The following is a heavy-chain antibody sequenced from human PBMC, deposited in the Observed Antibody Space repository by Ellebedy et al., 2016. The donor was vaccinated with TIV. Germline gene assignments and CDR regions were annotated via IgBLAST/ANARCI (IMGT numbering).Heavy chain of an antibody. CDR3: ARDLPYGDYGLDY. V-gene: IGHV3-11*06. Sequence: GESLKISCAASGFTFSDYYMSWIRQAPGKGLEWVSYISSSSSYTNYADSVKGRFTISRDNAKNSLYLQMNSLRAEDTAVYYCARDLPYGDYGLDYWGQGTLVTVSS. CDR1: GFTFSDYY. J-gene: IGHJ4*02. CDR2: ISSSSSYT. D-gene: IGHD4-17*01.